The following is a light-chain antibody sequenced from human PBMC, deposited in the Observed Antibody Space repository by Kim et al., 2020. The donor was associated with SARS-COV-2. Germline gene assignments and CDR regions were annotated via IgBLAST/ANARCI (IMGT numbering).Light chain of an antibody. Sequence: GERVPTPCSGSTSNIGRNTVTWYPHLPGTAPKLLLYSNNQRPSGVPDRVSGSKSGTSASLDISGLQSDDEADYYCSAWDGSLNGWVFGGGTQLTVL. V-gene: IGLV1-44*01. CDR3: SAWDGSLNGWV. CDR2: SNN. J-gene: IGLJ3*02. CDR1: TSNIGRNT.